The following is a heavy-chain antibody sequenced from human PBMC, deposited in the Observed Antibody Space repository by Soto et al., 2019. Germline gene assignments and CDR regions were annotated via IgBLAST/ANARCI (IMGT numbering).Heavy chain of an antibody. D-gene: IGHD3-10*01. CDR2: IYYSGST. V-gene: IGHV4-39*01. J-gene: IGHJ5*02. CDR1: GGSISSSSYY. Sequence: SETLSLTCTVSGGSISSSSYYWGWIRQPPGKGLEWIGSIYYSGSTYYNPSLKSRVTISVDTSKNQFSLKLSSVTAADTAVYYCATQPLLAGWFGPWGQGTLVTVSS. CDR3: ATQPLLAGWFGP.